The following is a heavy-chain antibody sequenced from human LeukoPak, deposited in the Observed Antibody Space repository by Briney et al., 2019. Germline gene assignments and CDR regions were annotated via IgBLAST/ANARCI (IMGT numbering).Heavy chain of an antibody. V-gene: IGHV3-48*01. CDR1: GFTFSSYS. Sequence: GGSLRLSCAASGFTFSSYSMNWVRQAPGKGLEWVSYISSSSSTIYYADSVKGRFTISRDNSNNTLYLQMDSLGTEDTAVYYCAKDDWIFSKAFDIWGQGTMVTVSS. CDR3: AKDDWIFSKAFDI. J-gene: IGHJ3*02. CDR2: ISSSSSTI. D-gene: IGHD2-2*03.